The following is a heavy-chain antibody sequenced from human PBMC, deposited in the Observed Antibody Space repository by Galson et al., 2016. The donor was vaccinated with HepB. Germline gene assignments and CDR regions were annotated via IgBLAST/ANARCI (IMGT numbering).Heavy chain of an antibody. D-gene: IGHD3-10*01. Sequence: SLRLSCAASGFTFSNYAVSWVRQAPGKGLEWVSVFTISGGTTYYADSVKGRFTISRDNSKNTLYLQMKSLRAEDTAVYYCARGSPHMVRGVIHFDYWGQGTLVTVSS. V-gene: IGHV3-23*01. J-gene: IGHJ4*02. CDR2: FTISGGTT. CDR3: ARGSPHMVRGVIHFDY. CDR1: GFTFSNYA.